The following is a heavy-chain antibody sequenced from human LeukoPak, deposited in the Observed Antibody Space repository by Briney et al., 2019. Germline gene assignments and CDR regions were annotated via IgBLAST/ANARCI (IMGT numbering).Heavy chain of an antibody. D-gene: IGHD3-9*01. CDR1: GFTFSNYW. J-gene: IGHJ4*02. CDR2: INTDGSTT. V-gene: IGHV3-74*01. Sequence: GGSLRLSCAASGFTFSNYWFHWVRQAPGKGLVWVARINTDGSTTNYADSVKGRFTISRDNAKNTLYLQMNSLRAEDTAVYHCANDMTGPVDSWGQGTLVTVS. CDR3: ANDMTGPVDS.